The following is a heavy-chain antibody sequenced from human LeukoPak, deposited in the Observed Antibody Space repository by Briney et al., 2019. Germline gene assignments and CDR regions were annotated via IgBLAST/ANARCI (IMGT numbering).Heavy chain of an antibody. CDR1: GGSISSSSYY. CDR3: ARAEKIPAAIDY. CDR2: IYYSGST. J-gene: IGHJ4*02. D-gene: IGHD2-2*01. Sequence: SETLSLTCTVSGGSISSSSYYWGWIRQPPGKGLEWIGSIYYSGSTYYNPSLKSRVTISVDTSKNQFSLKLSSVTAVDTAVYYCARAEKIPAAIDYWGQGTLVTVSS. V-gene: IGHV4-39*07.